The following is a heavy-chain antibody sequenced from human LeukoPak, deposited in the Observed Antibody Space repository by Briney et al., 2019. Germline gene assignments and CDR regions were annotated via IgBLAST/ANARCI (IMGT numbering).Heavy chain of an antibody. J-gene: IGHJ3*02. CDR1: GFTFSSYW. V-gene: IGHV3-7*01. CDR2: IKQDGSEK. D-gene: IGHD6-13*01. CDR3: ARWGTDIAAAGRDAFDI. Sequence: GGSLRLSCAASGFTFSSYWMSWVRQAPGKRLEWVANIKQDGSEKYYVDSVKGRFTISRDNAKNSLYLQMNSLRAEDTAVYYCARWGTDIAAAGRDAFDIWGQGTMVTVSS.